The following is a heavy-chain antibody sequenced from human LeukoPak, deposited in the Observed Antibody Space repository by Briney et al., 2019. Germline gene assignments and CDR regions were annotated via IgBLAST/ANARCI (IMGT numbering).Heavy chain of an antibody. CDR3: ARQELVVPFDY. Sequence: PSETLSLTCTVSGGSISSSSYYWGWIRQPPGRGLEWIVSIYYSGSTYYNPSLKSRVTISVDTSKNQFSLKLSSVTAADTAVYYCARQELVVPFDYWGQGTLVTVSS. D-gene: IGHD2-8*02. CDR2: IYYSGST. V-gene: IGHV4-39*01. CDR1: GGSISSSSYY. J-gene: IGHJ4*02.